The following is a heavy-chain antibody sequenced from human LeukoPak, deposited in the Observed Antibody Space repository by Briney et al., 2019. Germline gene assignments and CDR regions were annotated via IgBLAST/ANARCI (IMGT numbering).Heavy chain of an antibody. V-gene: IGHV3-48*01. CDR1: GFTFSSYA. D-gene: IGHD2-15*01. CDR2: ITNSGAM. CDR3: ARRASGAPDS. J-gene: IGHJ5*01. Sequence: GGSLRLSCAASGFTFSSYAMNWVRLAPGKGLDYVSHITNSGAMYYADSVKDRFTISRDNAKNSVFLQMNSLRADDTAVYYCARRASGAPDSWGQGTLVTVSS.